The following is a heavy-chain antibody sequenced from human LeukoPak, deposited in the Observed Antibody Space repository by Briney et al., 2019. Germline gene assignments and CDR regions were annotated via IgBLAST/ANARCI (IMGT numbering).Heavy chain of an antibody. CDR2: IYSGGST. CDR1: GLTGSSNF. J-gene: IGHJ6*02. D-gene: IGHD1-1*01. Sequence: GGSLRISCAATGLTGSSNFMTWVRQAPGKGLEWVSAIYSGGSTFYAASVRGRFNISRDNSKKTMFLQMSSLRVEDAAVYYCASSGTASRGAMDVWGQGTTVTVSS. V-gene: IGHV3-66*01. CDR3: ASSGTASRGAMDV.